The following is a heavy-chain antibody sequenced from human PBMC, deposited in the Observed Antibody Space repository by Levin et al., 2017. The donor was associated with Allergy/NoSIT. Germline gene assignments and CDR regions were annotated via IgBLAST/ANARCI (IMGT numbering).Heavy chain of an antibody. CDR2: ISGSGGST. D-gene: IGHD2-21*02. V-gene: IGHV3-23*01. CDR3: AKDGPSPYCGGDCYWEDAFDI. Sequence: GESLKISCAASGFTFSSYAMSWVRQAPGKGLEWVSAISGSGGSTYYADPVKGRFTISRDNSKNTLYLQMNSLRAEDTAVYYCAKDGPSPYCGGDCYWEDAFDIWGQGTMVTVSS. J-gene: IGHJ3*02. CDR1: GFTFSSYA.